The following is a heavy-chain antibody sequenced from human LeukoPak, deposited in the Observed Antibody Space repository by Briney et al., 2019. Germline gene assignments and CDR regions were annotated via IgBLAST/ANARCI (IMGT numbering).Heavy chain of an antibody. CDR3: ARLSTATPHAFDI. V-gene: IGHV4-39*01. CDR1: GGSISSSSYY. D-gene: IGHD4-17*01. J-gene: IGHJ3*02. Sequence: ETLSLTCTVSGGSISSSSYYWGWIRQPPGKGLEWIGSIYYSGSTYYNPSLKSRVTISVDTSKNQFSLKLCSVTAADTAVYYCARLSTATPHAFDIWGQGTMVTVSS. CDR2: IYYSGST.